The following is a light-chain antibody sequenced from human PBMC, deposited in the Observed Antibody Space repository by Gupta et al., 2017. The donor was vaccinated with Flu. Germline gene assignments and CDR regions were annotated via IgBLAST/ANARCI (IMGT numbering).Light chain of an antibody. CDR1: SSDVGGDNY. Sequence: SVTISCTGTSSDVGGDNYVSWYQQHPAKAPKLMIYEGSKRPSGVPGRFSGSKAANTASLTVSGLQAEDEADYYCSSYAGSNNYVFGTGTKVTVL. CDR2: EGS. V-gene: IGLV2-8*01. CDR3: SSYAGSNNYV. J-gene: IGLJ1*01.